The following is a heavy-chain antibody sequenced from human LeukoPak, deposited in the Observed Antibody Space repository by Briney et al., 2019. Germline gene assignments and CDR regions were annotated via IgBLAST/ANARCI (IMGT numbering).Heavy chain of an antibody. V-gene: IGHV3-33*01. J-gene: IGHJ1*01. D-gene: IGHD5-24*01. CDR2: IWYDGSNK. CDR3: ARDSDREMATIEYFQH. CDR1: GFTFSSYG. Sequence: GGSLRLSCAASGFTFSSYGMHWVRQAPGKGLEWVAVIWYDGSNKYYADSVKGRFTISRDNSKNTLYLQMNSLRAEDTAVYYCARDSDREMATIEYFQHWGQGTLVTVSS.